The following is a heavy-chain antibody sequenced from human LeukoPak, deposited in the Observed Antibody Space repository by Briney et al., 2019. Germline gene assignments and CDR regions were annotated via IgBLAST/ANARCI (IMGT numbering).Heavy chain of an antibody. CDR2: INPDGSEK. CDR1: AFSFTTHY. Sequence: PGESLRLSCVASAFSFTTHYMSWVRQAPGKGLEWVAIINPDGSEKSYVDSVKGRFTISRDNSDNLLYLNMNNLRAEDTALYYCARDPAYGAPDIWGQGTVVTVSS. D-gene: IGHD4-17*01. V-gene: IGHV3-7*01. CDR3: ARDPAYGAPDI. J-gene: IGHJ3*02.